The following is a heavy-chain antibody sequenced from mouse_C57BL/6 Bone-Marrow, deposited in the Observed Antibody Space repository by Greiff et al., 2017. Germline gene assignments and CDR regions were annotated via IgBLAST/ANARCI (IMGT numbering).Heavy chain of an antibody. Sequence: VQLQQSGAELVKPGASVKISCKASGYAFSSYWMNWVKQRPGKGLEWIGQIYPGDGDTNYNGKFKGKATLTADKASRTAYMQLSSLTSEDSAVYFCARWVLRGFAYWGQGTLVTVSA. CDR1: GYAFSSYW. J-gene: IGHJ3*01. CDR2: IYPGDGDT. V-gene: IGHV1-80*01. CDR3: ARWVLRGFAY. D-gene: IGHD2-14*01.